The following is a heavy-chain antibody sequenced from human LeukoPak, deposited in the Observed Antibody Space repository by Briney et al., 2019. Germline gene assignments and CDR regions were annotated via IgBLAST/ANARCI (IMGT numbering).Heavy chain of an antibody. Sequence: ASVKVSCKASGYTFTSYGISWVRQAPGQGLEWMGWISAYNGNTNYAQKLQGRVTMTTDTSTSTAYMELRSLRSDDTAVYYCARDRGCSSTSCKGPFDYWGQGTLATVFS. V-gene: IGHV1-18*01. CDR2: ISAYNGNT. CDR1: GYTFTSYG. D-gene: IGHD2-2*01. CDR3: ARDRGCSSTSCKGPFDY. J-gene: IGHJ4*02.